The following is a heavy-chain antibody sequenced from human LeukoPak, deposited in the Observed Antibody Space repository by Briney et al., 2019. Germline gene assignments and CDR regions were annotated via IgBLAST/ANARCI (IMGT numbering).Heavy chain of an antibody. CDR3: ARAPRITMVRGVIYWFDP. V-gene: IGHV1-8*03. D-gene: IGHD3-10*01. J-gene: IGHJ5*02. Sequence: ASVKVSCKASGYTFTSYDINWVRQATGQGLELMGWMNPNSGNTGYAQKFQGRVTITRNTSISTAYMELSSLRSEDTAVYYCARAPRITMVRGVIYWFDPWGQGTLVTVSS. CDR1: GYTFTSYD. CDR2: MNPNSGNT.